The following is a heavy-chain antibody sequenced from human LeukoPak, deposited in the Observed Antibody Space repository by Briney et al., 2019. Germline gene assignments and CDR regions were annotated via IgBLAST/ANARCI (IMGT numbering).Heavy chain of an antibody. CDR1: GFTFSSYA. CDR3: AKNQRGYSYGYDAFDI. Sequence: PGGSLRLSCAASGFTFSSYAIHWVRQAPGKGLEWVAVISFDGTDAFYADSVKGRFTISRDNSKNTLYLQMNSLRAEDTAVYYCAKNQRGYSYGYDAFDIWGQGTMVTVSS. J-gene: IGHJ3*02. D-gene: IGHD5-18*01. V-gene: IGHV3-30*04. CDR2: ISFDGTDA.